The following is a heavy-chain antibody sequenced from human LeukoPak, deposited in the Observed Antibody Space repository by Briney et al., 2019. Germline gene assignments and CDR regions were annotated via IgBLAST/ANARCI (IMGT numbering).Heavy chain of an antibody. Sequence: GGSLRLSCAASGFTFSSYGMHWVRQAPGKGLEWVAVISYDGSNKYYADSVKGRFTISRDNSKNTLYLQMNSLRAEDTAVYYCARETYYYDSSGYGGYGMDVWGQGTTVTVSS. D-gene: IGHD3-22*01. CDR3: ARETYYYDSSGYGGYGMDV. J-gene: IGHJ6*02. CDR1: GFTFSSYG. V-gene: IGHV3-30*03. CDR2: ISYDGSNK.